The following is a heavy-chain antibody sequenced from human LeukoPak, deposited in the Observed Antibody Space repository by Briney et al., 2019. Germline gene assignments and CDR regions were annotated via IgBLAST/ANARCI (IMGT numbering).Heavy chain of an antibody. CDR1: GYTFTSYG. J-gene: IGHJ6*04. CDR2: ISAYNGVT. CDR3: VRIYYGPDY. V-gene: IGHV1-18*01. Sequence: GASVKVSCKASGYTFTSYGISWVRQAPGQGLEWMGWISAYNGVTNYAQKFQGRVTMTRDTSITTAYMELSSLRSGDTAVYYCVRIYYGPDYWGKGTTVTVSS.